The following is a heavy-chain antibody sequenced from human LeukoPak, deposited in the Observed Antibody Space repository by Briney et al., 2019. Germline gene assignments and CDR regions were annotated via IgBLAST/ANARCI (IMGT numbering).Heavy chain of an antibody. CDR1: GGSISSSSYY. D-gene: IGHD1-26*01. J-gene: IGHJ4*02. CDR2: IYYSGST. CDR3: ARADGGSYWAPPHPYFDY. Sequence: SETLSLTCTVSGGSISSSSYYWGWIRQPPGKGLEWIGSIYYSGSTYYNPSLKSRVTISVDTSKNQFSLKLSSVTAADTAVYYCARADGGSYWAPPHPYFDYWGQGTLATVSS. V-gene: IGHV4-39*07.